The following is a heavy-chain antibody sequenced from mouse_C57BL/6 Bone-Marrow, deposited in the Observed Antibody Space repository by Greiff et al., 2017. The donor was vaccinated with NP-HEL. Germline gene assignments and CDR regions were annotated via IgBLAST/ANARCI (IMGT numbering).Heavy chain of an antibody. J-gene: IGHJ2*01. CDR3: ARWDYDGVFDY. V-gene: IGHV1-19*01. CDR1: GYTFTDYY. Sequence: EVKLVESGPVLVKPGASVKMFCKASGYTFTDYYMNWVKQSHGKSLEWIGVINPYNGGTSYNQKFKGKATLTVDKSSSTAYMELNSLTSEDSAVYYCARWDYDGVFDYWGQGTTLTVSS. D-gene: IGHD2-4*01. CDR2: INPYNGGT.